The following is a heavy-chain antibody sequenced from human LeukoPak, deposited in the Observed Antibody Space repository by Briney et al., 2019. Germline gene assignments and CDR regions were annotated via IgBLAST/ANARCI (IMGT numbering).Heavy chain of an antibody. CDR1: GGSISSYY. CDR3: ARVHDSSGYYGMNAFDI. V-gene: IGHV4-4*07. J-gene: IGHJ3*02. Sequence: KPSETLSLTCTVSGGSISSYYWSWIRQPAGKGLEWIGRIYTSGSTNYNPSLKSRVTMSVDTSKNQFSLKLSSVTAADTAVYYCARVHDSSGYYGMNAFDIWGQGTMVTVSS. D-gene: IGHD3-22*01. CDR2: IYTSGST.